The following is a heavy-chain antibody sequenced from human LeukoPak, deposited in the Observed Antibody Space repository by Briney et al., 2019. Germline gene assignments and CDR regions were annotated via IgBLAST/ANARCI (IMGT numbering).Heavy chain of an antibody. CDR1: GGTFSSYA. Sequence: GASVKVSCKASGGTFSSYAISWVRQAPGQGLEWMGGIIPIFGTANYAQKFQGRVTITADESTSTAYMELSSLRSEDTAVYYCARPGRDMVRGVTTPYYYYYYMDVWGKGTTVTVSS. CDR3: ARPGRDMVRGVTTPYYYYYYMDV. J-gene: IGHJ6*03. CDR2: IIPIFGTA. D-gene: IGHD3-10*01. V-gene: IGHV1-69*13.